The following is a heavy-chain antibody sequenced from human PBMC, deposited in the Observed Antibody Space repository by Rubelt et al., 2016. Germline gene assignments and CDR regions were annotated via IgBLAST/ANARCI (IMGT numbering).Heavy chain of an antibody. D-gene: IGHD3-3*01. CDR2: IYYSGST. J-gene: IGHJ4*02. CDR1: GGSISSYY. V-gene: IGHV4-59*01. CDR3: AGGITIFGVASGYFDY. Sequence: QVQLQESGPGLVKPSETLSLTCTVSGGSISSYYWSWIRQPPGKGLEWIGYIYYSGSTNYNPSLKSRVTISVDTAKNQFCVKRRSVTAADTAVYYGAGGITIFGVASGYFDYWGQGTLVTVSS.